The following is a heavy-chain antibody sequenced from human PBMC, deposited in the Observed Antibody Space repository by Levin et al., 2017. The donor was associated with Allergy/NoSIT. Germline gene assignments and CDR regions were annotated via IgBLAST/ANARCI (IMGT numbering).Heavy chain of an antibody. V-gene: IGHV4-34*01. CDR3: ARGSAYDSSGYYYGTQANHFDY. CDR2: INHSGST. J-gene: IGHJ4*02. Sequence: SQTLSLTCAVYGGSFSGYYWSWIRQPPGKGLEWIGEINHSGSTNYNPSLKSRVTISVDTSKNQFSLKLSSVTAADTAVYYCARGSAYDSSGYYYGTQANHFDYWGQGTLVTVSS. D-gene: IGHD3-22*01. CDR1: GGSFSGYY.